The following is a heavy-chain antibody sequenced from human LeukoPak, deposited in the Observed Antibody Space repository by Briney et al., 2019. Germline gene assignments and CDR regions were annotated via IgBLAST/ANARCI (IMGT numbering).Heavy chain of an antibody. Sequence: PGGSLRLSFAASGFTFISYWMSWGRQAPGKGVEWVANIKQDGSEKYYVDSVKGRFTISRDNAKNSLYLQMNSLRAEDTAVYYCARDRSIAAPWGQGTLVTVSS. D-gene: IGHD6-6*01. CDR1: GFTFISYW. J-gene: IGHJ4*02. V-gene: IGHV3-7*01. CDR3: ARDRSIAAP. CDR2: IKQDGSEK.